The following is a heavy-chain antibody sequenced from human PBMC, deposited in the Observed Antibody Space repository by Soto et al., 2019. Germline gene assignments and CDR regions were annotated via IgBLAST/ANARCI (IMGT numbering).Heavy chain of an antibody. V-gene: IGHV3-23*01. CDR3: AKDKVTMVRGSYGMDV. CDR1: GFTFSSYA. J-gene: IGHJ6*02. Sequence: EVQLLESGGGLVQPGGSLRLSCAASGFTFSSYAMSWVRQAPGKGLEWVSAISGSGGSTYYADSVKGRFTISRDNSKNTLYLQMNSLGAEDTAVYYCAKDKVTMVRGSYGMDVWGQGTTVTVSS. D-gene: IGHD3-10*01. CDR2: ISGSGGST.